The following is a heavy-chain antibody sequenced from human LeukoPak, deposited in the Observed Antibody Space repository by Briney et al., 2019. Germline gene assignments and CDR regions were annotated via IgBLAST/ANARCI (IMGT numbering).Heavy chain of an antibody. Sequence: PSETLSLTCTVSGGSISSYYWSWIRQPPGKGLEWIGYIYYSGSTNYNPSLKSRVTISVDTSKNQFSPKLSSVTAADTAVYYCATRGYSYALDAFDIWGQGTMVTVSS. CDR3: ATRGYSYALDAFDI. J-gene: IGHJ3*02. CDR2: IYYSGST. D-gene: IGHD5-18*01. V-gene: IGHV4-59*01. CDR1: GGSISSYY.